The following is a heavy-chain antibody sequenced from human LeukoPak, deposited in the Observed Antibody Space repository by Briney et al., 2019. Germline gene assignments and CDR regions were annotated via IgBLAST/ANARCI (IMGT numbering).Heavy chain of an antibody. J-gene: IGHJ6*03. D-gene: IGHD3-3*01. CDR1: GFSFSDYG. Sequence: GGSLSLPVEASGFSFSDYGMHWVRQPPGKGLNWVAFTRYNGDNKYYADSVKGRFTVSRDNSQSTLYLQMDSLRVEYTAVYYCAKRVVIRSTDYFYYYIHVWGKGTTVTVSS. V-gene: IGHV3-30*02. CDR3: AKRVVIRSTDYFYYYIHV. CDR2: TRYNGDNK.